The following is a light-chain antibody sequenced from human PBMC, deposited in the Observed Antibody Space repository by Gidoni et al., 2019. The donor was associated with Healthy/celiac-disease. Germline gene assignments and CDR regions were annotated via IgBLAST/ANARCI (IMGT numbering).Light chain of an antibody. J-gene: IGKJ1*01. V-gene: IGKV4-1*01. CDR2: WAS. CDR3: QQYYSTPRT. CDR1: QSVLYSSNNKNY. Sequence: PVSLGERATINCKSSQSVLYSSNNKNYLAWYQQKPGQPPKLLIYWASTRESGVPDRFSGSGSGTDFTLTISSLQAEDVAVYYCQQYYSTPRTFGQGTKVEIK.